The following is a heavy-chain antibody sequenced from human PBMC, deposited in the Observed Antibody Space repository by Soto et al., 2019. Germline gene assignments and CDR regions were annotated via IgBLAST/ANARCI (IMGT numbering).Heavy chain of an antibody. J-gene: IGHJ6*03. CDR3: ARGGAPGRHYYYMDV. D-gene: IGHD1-26*01. CDR1: GYTFTGYY. Sequence: GASVKVSCKASGYTFTGYYMHWVRQAPGQGLEWMGWINPNSGGTNYAQKFQGWVTMTRDTSISTAYMELSRLRSDDTAVYYCARGGAPGRHYYYMDVWGKGTTVTVSS. CDR2: INPNSGGT. V-gene: IGHV1-2*04.